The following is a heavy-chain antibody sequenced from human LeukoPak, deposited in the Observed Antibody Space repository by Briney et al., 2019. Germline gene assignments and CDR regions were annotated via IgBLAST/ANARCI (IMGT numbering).Heavy chain of an antibody. V-gene: IGHV1-46*01. CDR1: GYTFTSYY. CDR3: ATLARYAFDI. J-gene: IGHJ3*02. Sequence: ASVKVSCKASGYTFTSYYMHWVRQAPGQGLEWMGIINPSGGSTSYAQKFQGRVTMTRDTSTSTVYMELNSLRAEDTAVYYCATLARYAFDIWGQGTMVTVSS. D-gene: IGHD5-12*01. CDR2: INPSGGST.